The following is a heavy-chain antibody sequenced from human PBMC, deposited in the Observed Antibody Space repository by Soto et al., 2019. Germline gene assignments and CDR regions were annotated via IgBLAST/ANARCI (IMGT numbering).Heavy chain of an antibody. J-gene: IGHJ4*02. D-gene: IGHD5-12*01. CDR1: GYTFTSYG. Sequence: QVQLVQSGAEVKKPGASVKVSCKASGYTFTSYGINWVRQAPGQGLEWMGWISAYNGNTHYAQKLQGRVTMTTDTYKSTAYMELSSLRSDDTAVYYCARVQSGYDFAYWGQGTLVTVSS. CDR3: ARVQSGYDFAY. V-gene: IGHV1-18*01. CDR2: ISAYNGNT.